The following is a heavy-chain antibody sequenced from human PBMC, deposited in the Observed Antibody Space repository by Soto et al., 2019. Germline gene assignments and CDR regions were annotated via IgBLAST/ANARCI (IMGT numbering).Heavy chain of an antibody. CDR1: GFTFSSYA. CDR3: AKEGQDDYIWGSYPRDAFDI. CDR2: ISGSGGRK. Sequence: EVQLLESGGGLVQPGGSLRLSCAASGFTFSSYAMSWVRQAPGKGLEWVSAISGSGGRKYYADSVKGRFTISRDNSKNTLYLEMNSLRADDTAVYYCAKEGQDDYIWGSYPRDAFDIWGQGTMVTVSS. J-gene: IGHJ3*02. D-gene: IGHD3-16*01. V-gene: IGHV3-23*01.